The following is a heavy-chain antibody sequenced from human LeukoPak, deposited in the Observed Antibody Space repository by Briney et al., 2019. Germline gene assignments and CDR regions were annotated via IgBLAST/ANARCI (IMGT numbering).Heavy chain of an antibody. CDR3: ARVVYCSNTSCYTNYCMDV. CDR2: ISAYNGNT. D-gene: IGHD2-2*02. CDR1: GYTFTSYG. Sequence: ASVKVSCKASGYTFTSYGISWVRQAPGQGREWMGWISAYNGNTNYAQKLQGRVTMTTDTSTSTAYMELRSLRSDDTAVYYCARVVYCSNTSCYTNYCMDVWGKGTTVTVSS. J-gene: IGHJ6*03. V-gene: IGHV1-18*01.